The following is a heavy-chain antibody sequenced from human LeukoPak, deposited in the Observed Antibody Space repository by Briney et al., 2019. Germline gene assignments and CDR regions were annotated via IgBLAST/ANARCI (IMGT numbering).Heavy chain of an antibody. V-gene: IGHV3-73*01. CDR1: GFTFSGSA. CDR2: IRSKANSYAT. Sequence: GGSLRLSCAASGFTFSGSAMHWVRQASGKGLEWVGRIRSKANSYATAYAASVKGRFTISRDDSNNTEYLQMNSLKTEDTAVYCCTSRGRSGDYWGQGTLVTVSS. D-gene: IGHD3-3*01. J-gene: IGHJ4*02. CDR3: TSRGRSGDY.